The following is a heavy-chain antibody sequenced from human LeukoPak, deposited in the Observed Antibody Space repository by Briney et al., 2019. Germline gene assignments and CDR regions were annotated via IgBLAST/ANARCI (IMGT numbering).Heavy chain of an antibody. J-gene: IGHJ5*02. CDR3: ARHGARSRQLAGFDP. CDR1: GGSISSGVYY. CDR2: IYYSGST. V-gene: IGHV4-39*01. Sequence: SETLSLTCTVSGGSISSGVYYWGWIRQPPGKGLGWIGSIYYSGSTYYNPSLKSRVTIYADTSKNQFSLKLTSVTAADTAVYYCARHGARSRQLAGFDPWGQGTLVTVSS. D-gene: IGHD6-13*01.